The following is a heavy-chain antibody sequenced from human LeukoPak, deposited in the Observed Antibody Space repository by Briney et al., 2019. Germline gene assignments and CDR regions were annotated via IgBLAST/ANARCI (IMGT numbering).Heavy chain of an antibody. CDR2: IIPEETTT. V-gene: IGHV3-74*01. D-gene: IGHD3-10*01. J-gene: IGHJ5*02. CDR1: GFTFSTHW. CDR3: VNLHYPSES. Sequence: GGSLRLSCAASGFTFSTHWMHWVRQAPGKGLVWVSRIIPEETTTSYADSVKGRFTISRDNTKNTLYLHMNSLRAEDTAMYYCVNLHYPSESWGQGTLVTVSS.